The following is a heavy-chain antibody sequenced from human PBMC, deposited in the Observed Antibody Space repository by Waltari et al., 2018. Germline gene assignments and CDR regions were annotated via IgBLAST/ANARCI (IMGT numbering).Heavy chain of an antibody. CDR1: GYTLISYG. J-gene: IGHJ5*02. CDR2: ISAYNGNT. Sequence: QVQLVQSGAEVNKTGASVKVSCKAHGYTLISYGISWVRQAPGQGLEWMGWISAYNGNTNYAQKLQGRVTMTTDTSTSTAYMELKSLRSDDTAVYYCARTPPNWNYWFDPWGRGTLVTVSS. V-gene: IGHV1-18*01. D-gene: IGHD1-7*01. CDR3: ARTPPNWNYWFDP.